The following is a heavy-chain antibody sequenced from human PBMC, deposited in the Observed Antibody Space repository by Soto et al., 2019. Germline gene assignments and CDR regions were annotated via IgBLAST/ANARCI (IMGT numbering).Heavy chain of an antibody. Sequence: ELHVVRSGGDLVQPGGSLRLSCAASGFSLSRHWLHWVGQDPGKGLEWVSGINFDGSDTFYADSVKGRFTISRDNARNTYYLQMNSLRVDDTAVYYCGSVFEIWAQGHMVTVSS. CDR3: GSVFEI. D-gene: IGHD3-3*01. CDR2: INFDGSDT. J-gene: IGHJ4*02. V-gene: IGHV3-74*01. CDR1: GFSLSRHW.